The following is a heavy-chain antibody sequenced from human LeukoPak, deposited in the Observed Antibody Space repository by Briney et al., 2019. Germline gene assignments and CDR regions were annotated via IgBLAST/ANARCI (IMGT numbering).Heavy chain of an antibody. Sequence: PGGSLRLSCAASGFTFSSYWMHWVRQAPGKGLVWVSRINSGGSSTSYADSVKGRFTISRDNAKNTLYLQMNSQRAEDTAVYYCARSGDTAMVKFAYWGQGTLVTVSS. CDR2: INSGGSST. CDR3: ARSGDTAMVKFAY. D-gene: IGHD5-18*01. V-gene: IGHV3-74*01. J-gene: IGHJ4*02. CDR1: GFTFSSYW.